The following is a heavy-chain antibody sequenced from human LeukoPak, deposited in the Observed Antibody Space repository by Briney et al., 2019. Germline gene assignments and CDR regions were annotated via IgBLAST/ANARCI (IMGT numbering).Heavy chain of an antibody. Sequence: GRSLGLSCAASGFTFSSYSMNSVRQAPGKGLECVLSISSSSSYIYYADSVKGRFTISRDNAKNSLYLQMNSLRAEDTAVYYCARDLEGMVRGVPNWFDLWGQGTLVTVSS. V-gene: IGHV3-21*01. J-gene: IGHJ5*02. CDR1: GFTFSSYS. D-gene: IGHD3-10*01. CDR3: ARDLEGMVRGVPNWFDL. CDR2: ISSSSSYI.